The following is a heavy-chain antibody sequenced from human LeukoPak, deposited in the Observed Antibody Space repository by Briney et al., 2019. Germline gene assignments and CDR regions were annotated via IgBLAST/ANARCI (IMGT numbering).Heavy chain of an antibody. Sequence: SVKVSCKASGGTFSSYAISWVRQAPGQGLEWMGGITPIFGTANYAQKFQGRVTITTDESTSTAYMELSSLRSEDTAVYYSAREEPNYYDSSGYSTIGDYWGQGTLVTVSS. CDR1: GGTFSSYA. CDR2: ITPIFGTA. V-gene: IGHV1-69*05. J-gene: IGHJ4*02. D-gene: IGHD3-22*01. CDR3: AREEPNYYDSSGYSTIGDY.